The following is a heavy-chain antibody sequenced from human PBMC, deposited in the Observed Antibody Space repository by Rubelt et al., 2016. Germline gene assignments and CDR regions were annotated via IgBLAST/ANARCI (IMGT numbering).Heavy chain of an antibody. CDR2: ITISGGST. J-gene: IGHJ4*02. CDR3: AKSGVIVATTHFDY. Sequence: GGSLRLSCAASGFTFSNYAMSWVRQAPGKGLEWVSTITISGGSTDYADSVKGRFTISRDNSKNTLYLQMNSLGAEDTAVYYCAKSGVIVATTHFDYWGQGTLVTVSS. V-gene: IGHV3-23*01. CDR1: GFTFSNYA. D-gene: IGHD5-12*01.